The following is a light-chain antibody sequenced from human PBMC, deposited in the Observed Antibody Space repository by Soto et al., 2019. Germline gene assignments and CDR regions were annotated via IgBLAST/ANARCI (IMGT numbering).Light chain of an antibody. V-gene: IGKV1-5*03. CDR1: QSICSW. CDR3: EDYSSSSGLT. CDR2: QAS. J-gene: IGKJ4*01. Sequence: DIQMTQSPSTLSASVGDRVTITCRASQSICSWLDWYQQKPGKAPQLLIFQASSLKSGVPSRFSGSGAATEYTLTISSLQPDDVATYYCEDYSSSSGLTFGGGTKVEIK.